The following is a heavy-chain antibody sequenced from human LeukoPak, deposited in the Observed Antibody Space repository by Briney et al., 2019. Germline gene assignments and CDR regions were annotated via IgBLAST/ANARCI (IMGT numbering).Heavy chain of an antibody. CDR1: GGSISSYY. CDR3: ARDLGIDWFDP. V-gene: IGHV4-59*12. J-gene: IGHJ5*02. D-gene: IGHD7-27*01. CDR2: IYYSGST. Sequence: ASETLSLTCTVSGGSISSYYWSWIRQPPGKGLEWIGYIYYSGSTNYNPSLKSRVTISVDTSKNQFSLKLSSVTAADTAVYYCARDLGIDWFDPWGQGTLVTVSS.